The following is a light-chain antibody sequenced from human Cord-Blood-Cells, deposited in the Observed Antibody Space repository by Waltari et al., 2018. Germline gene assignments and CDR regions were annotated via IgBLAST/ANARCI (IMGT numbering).Light chain of an antibody. Sequence: QSALTQPASVSGSPGQSITISCTGTSSDVGGYNYVSWYQQHPGKVPKLMSYDVSKRPLGVSNRFSGSKAGNTASLTISGLQAEDEADYYCSSYTSSSTWVFGGGTKLTVL. J-gene: IGLJ3*02. V-gene: IGLV2-14*01. CDR2: DVS. CDR1: SSDVGGYNY. CDR3: SSYTSSSTWV.